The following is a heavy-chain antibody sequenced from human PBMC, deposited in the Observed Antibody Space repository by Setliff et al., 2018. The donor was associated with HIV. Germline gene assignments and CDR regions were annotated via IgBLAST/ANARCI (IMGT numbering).Heavy chain of an antibody. CDR1: GGSISSRSYY. V-gene: IGHV4-61*02. J-gene: IGHJ4*02. D-gene: IGHD2-2*01. CDR2: IYSNGNT. CDR3: ARHAAGPDGPFDY. Sequence: PSETLSLTCTVSGGSISSRSYYWSWLRQPAGKGLEWIGRIYSNGNTDYNPSLKSRVTISGDTSKNQFSLKVNSVIAADTAVYYCARHAAGPDGPFDYWGQGTLVTVSS.